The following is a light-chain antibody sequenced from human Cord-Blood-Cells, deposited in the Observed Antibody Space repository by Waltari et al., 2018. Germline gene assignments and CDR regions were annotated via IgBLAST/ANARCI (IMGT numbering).Light chain of an antibody. CDR3: AAWDDSLNGYV. Sequence: QSVLTQPPSASGTPGQRVTISCSGSSSTLGSNTVNWYQQLPGTAPNLLIYSNNQRPSWVPDRFSGSKSGTSASLAISGLQSEDEADYYCAAWDDSLNGYVFGTGTKVTVL. V-gene: IGLV1-44*01. CDR2: SNN. CDR1: SSTLGSNT. J-gene: IGLJ1*01.